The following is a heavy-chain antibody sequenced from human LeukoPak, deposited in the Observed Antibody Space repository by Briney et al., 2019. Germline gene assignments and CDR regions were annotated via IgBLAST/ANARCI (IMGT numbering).Heavy chain of an antibody. V-gene: IGHV4-61*01. Sequence: TSETLSLTCTVSGGSVSSGSYYWSWIRQPPGKGLEWIGYIYYSGSTNYNPSLKSRVTISVDTSKNQFSLKLSSVTAADTAVYYCASAYGDYGGNDAFDIWGQGTMVTVSS. CDR3: ASAYGDYGGNDAFDI. CDR2: IYYSGST. D-gene: IGHD4-17*01. J-gene: IGHJ3*02. CDR1: GGSVSSGSYY.